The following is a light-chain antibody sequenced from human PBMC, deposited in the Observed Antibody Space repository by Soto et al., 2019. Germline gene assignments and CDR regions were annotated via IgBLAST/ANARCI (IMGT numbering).Light chain of an antibody. CDR2: DVI. J-gene: IGLJ1*01. CDR3: SSYSTISNLV. Sequence: QSALTQPASVSGSPGQSITISCSGTNTDVGAYDYVSWYQQHPGKAPKLILYDVIHRPSGVSDRFSGSKSGNTASLTISGLQAEDEAEYFCSSYSTISNLVFGTGTKLTVL. V-gene: IGLV2-14*03. CDR1: NTDVGAYDY.